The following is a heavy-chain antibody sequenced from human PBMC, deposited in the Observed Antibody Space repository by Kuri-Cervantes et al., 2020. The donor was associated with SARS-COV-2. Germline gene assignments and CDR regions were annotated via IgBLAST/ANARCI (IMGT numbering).Heavy chain of an antibody. J-gene: IGHJ4*02. CDR2: IYTSGST. CDR1: GGTISCYY. V-gene: IGHV4-4*07. D-gene: IGHD3-3*01. CDR3: ATRDFWSGSTFDY. Sequence: GSLRLSCTVSGGTISCYYWSWIRQPAGKGLEWIGRIYTSGSTNYNPSLKSRVTMSVDTSKNQFSLKLSSVTAADTAVYYCATRDFWSGSTFDYWGQGTLVTVSS.